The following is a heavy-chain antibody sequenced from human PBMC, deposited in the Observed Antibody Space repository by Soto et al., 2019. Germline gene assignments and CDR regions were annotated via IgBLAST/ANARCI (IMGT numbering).Heavy chain of an antibody. CDR3: ARMIIGSLEY. CDR2: IFSTDER. CDR1: GFSLTNDLMG. J-gene: IGHJ4*02. V-gene: IGHV2-26*01. Sequence: QVTLKESGPVVVQPTETLTLTCTVSGFSLTNDLMGESWLRQPPGKALEWLAHIFSTDERSYSTPLKTRLTISKDNSKGQVVLVMTNMDPVDTATYYCARMIIGSLEYWGQGILVTVSS.